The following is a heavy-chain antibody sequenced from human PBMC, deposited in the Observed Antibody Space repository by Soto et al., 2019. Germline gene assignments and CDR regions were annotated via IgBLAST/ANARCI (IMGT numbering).Heavy chain of an antibody. D-gene: IGHD2-15*01. CDR1: GASISTVDYF. V-gene: IGHV4-30-4*01. J-gene: IGHJ5*01. Sequence: SETLSLTCSVSGASISTVDYFWAWIRQPTAQALEYIGYIYKSATTYYNPSFESRVAISLDTSKSQFSLNVTSVTAADTAVYFWARGRYCLTGRCFPNWFDSWGQGTLVTVSS. CDR2: IYKSATT. CDR3: ARGRYCLTGRCFPNWFDS.